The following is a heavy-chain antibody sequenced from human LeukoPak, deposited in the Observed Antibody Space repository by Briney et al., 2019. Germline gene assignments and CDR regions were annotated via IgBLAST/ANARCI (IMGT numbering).Heavy chain of an antibody. CDR1: GFTCSTYT. CDR3: ARGDTLSDLNAFDL. J-gene: IGHJ3*01. Sequence: PGGSLRLSCAASGFTCSTYTMNWVRQAPGKGLEWLSYITVSSSTYYADSVQGRFTISRDNAKNSLYLQMNSLRDKDTAVYYCARGDTLSDLNAFDLWGQGTMVTVSS. CDR2: ITVSSST. V-gene: IGHV3-48*02.